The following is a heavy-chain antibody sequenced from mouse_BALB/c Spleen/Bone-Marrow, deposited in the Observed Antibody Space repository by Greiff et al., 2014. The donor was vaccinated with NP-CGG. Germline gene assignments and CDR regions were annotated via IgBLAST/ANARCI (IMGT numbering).Heavy chain of an antibody. CDR1: GFSFNSYG. Sequence: EVNLVESGGGLVKSGGSLKLSCAASGFSFNSYGMSWVRQTPEKRLEWVATISGGGSYTFYPDSVKGRFTISRDNAKSNLYLQLSSLRSEDTALYYCARHAYYDQTEVSFVYWGQGTLVTVSA. D-gene: IGHD2-4*01. CDR2: ISGGGSYT. J-gene: IGHJ3*01. V-gene: IGHV5-9-2*01. CDR3: ARHAYYDQTEVSFVY.